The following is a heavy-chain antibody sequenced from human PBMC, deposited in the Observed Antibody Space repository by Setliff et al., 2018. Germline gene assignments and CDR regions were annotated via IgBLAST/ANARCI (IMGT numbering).Heavy chain of an antibody. J-gene: IGHJ6*02. CDR1: GDSISPYF. CDR3: ARDRTAYSYGLDV. D-gene: IGHD5-18*01. Sequence: SETLSLTCTVSGDSISPYFWSWIRQPPGKGLEWIGYIYHNGNTNFNPSLKSRINMSVDTSKNQFVLNLKAVTAADTAVYYCARDRTAYSYGLDVWGQGATVTVSS. V-gene: IGHV4-59*01. CDR2: IYHNGNT.